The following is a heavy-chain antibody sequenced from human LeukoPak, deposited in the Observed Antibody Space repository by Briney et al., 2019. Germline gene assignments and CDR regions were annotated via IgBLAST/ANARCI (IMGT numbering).Heavy chain of an antibody. CDR3: ARYSIGMIDY. CDR2: VYYVGNT. CDR1: GDSISNSDFY. D-gene: IGHD2-21*01. V-gene: IGHV4-39*07. J-gene: IGHJ4*02. Sequence: SETLSLTCTVSGDSISNSDFYWVWVRQSPGKGLEWIGNVYYVGNTYYNPSLKSRLTISVDTSKNQFSLKLSSVTAADTAVYYCARYSIGMIDYWGQGTLVTVSS.